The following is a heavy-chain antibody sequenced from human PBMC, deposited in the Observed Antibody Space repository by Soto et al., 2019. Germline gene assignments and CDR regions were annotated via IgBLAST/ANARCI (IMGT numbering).Heavy chain of an antibody. Sequence: QVQLVESGGGVVQPGRSLRLSCAASGFTFSRHGMHCVRQAPGKGLEWVAVIWYDGSNKYYADSVKGRFTISRDNSKNTLYLQMNSLRAEDTAVYYCARDAEMATISFFDYWGQGTLVTVSS. V-gene: IGHV3-33*01. D-gene: IGHD5-12*01. CDR1: GFTFSRHG. J-gene: IGHJ4*02. CDR2: IWYDGSNK. CDR3: ARDAEMATISFFDY.